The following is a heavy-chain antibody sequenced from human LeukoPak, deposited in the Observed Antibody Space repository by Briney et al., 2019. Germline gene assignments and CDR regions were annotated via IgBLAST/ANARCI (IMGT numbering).Heavy chain of an antibody. CDR3: ARGLDSSGYYYVDY. CDR2: INHSGNT. J-gene: IGHJ4*02. Sequence: SETLSLTCAVYGGSFSGYYWSWIRQPPGKGLEWIGEINHSGNTNYNPSLKSRVTISVDTSKNQFSLKLSSVTAADTAVYYCARGLDSSGYYYVDYWGQGTLVTVSS. CDR1: GGSFSGYY. V-gene: IGHV4-34*01. D-gene: IGHD3-22*01.